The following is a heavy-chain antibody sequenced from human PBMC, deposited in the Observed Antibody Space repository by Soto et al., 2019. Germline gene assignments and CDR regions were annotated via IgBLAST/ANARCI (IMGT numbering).Heavy chain of an antibody. CDR1: GFTFSNYW. Sequence: GGSLRLSCAASGFTFSNYWMNWVRQAPGKGLEWVANIKEDGSEKYYVDSVKGRFTISRDNAKNSLYLQMNSLRAEDSAVYYCARPLTTEWDLLINVYWGPGTLVTVSS. V-gene: IGHV3-7*01. CDR3: ARPLTTEWDLLINVY. J-gene: IGHJ4*02. D-gene: IGHD1-1*01. CDR2: IKEDGSEK.